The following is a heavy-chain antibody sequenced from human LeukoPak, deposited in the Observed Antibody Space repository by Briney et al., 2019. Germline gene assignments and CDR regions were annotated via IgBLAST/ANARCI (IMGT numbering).Heavy chain of an antibody. J-gene: IGHJ4*02. V-gene: IGHV3-48*03. Sequence: GGSLRLSCVVSGFTFSSYEMNWVRQAPGKGLEWVSYISSSGSTMYYADSVKGRFTISRDNAKNSLYLQMNSLRAEDTAVYYCARLGKRAASFDYWGQGTLVTVSS. CDR2: ISSSGSTM. CDR1: GFTFSSYE. CDR3: ARLGKRAASFDY. D-gene: IGHD6-13*01.